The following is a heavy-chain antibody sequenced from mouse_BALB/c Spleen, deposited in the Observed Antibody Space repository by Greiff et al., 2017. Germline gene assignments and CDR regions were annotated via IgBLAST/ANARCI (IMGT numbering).Heavy chain of an antibody. CDR1: GFAFSSYD. J-gene: IGHJ4*01. CDR3: ARPYYGAMDY. CDR2: ISSGGGST. V-gene: IGHV5-12-1*01. Sequence: EVQRVESGGGLVKPGGSLKLSCAASGFAFSSYDMSWVRQTPEKRLEWVAYISSGGGSTYYPDTVKGRFTISRDNAKNTLYLQMSSLKSEDTAMYYCARPYYGAMDYWGQGTSVTVSS. D-gene: IGHD2-10*01.